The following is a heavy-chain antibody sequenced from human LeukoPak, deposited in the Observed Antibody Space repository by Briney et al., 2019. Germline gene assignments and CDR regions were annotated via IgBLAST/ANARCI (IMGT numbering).Heavy chain of an antibody. J-gene: IGHJ5*02. D-gene: IGHD3-3*01. CDR3: ARSYDFWSGPPFDP. V-gene: IGHV1-2*02. CDR2: INPNSGGT. CDR1: VYTFTGHY. Sequence: ASLKVSSKASVYTFTGHYMHWVRQAPGQGLEWMGWINPNSGGTKYAQKFQGRVTLTRDTSISTAYMELSRLRSDDTAVYYSARSYDFWSGPPFDPWGQGTLVTVSS.